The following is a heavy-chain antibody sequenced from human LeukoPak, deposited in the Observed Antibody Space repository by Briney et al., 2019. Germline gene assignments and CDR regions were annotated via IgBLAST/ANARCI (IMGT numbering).Heavy chain of an antibody. Sequence: PGGSLRLSCVASGFTFSSYWMHWVRQDPRKGLVWVSRINGDGRNINYADSVKGRFTISRDNAKNSLYLQMNSLRAEDTAVYYCAREGLRVGYDNIYFDYWGQGTLVTVSS. CDR3: AREGLRVGYDNIYFDY. CDR2: INGDGRNI. D-gene: IGHD3-22*01. CDR1: GFTFSSYW. V-gene: IGHV3-74*01. J-gene: IGHJ4*02.